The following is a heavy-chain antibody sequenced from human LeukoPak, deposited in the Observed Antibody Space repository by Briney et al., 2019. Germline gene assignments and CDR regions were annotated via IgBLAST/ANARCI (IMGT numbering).Heavy chain of an antibody. V-gene: IGHV4-34*01. CDR3: ARGPTISETGYFDY. J-gene: IGHJ4*03. CDR1: GGSFSAYY. D-gene: IGHD1-1*01. CDR2: INHRGDN. Sequence: KPSETLSLTCAVYGGSFSAYYWMWIRQSPGKGLEWIAEINHRGDNNFNPSVKSRVSISVDPSNNQFSLQVTALTAAYTAVYYCARGPTISETGYFDYWGQGTLVTVSS.